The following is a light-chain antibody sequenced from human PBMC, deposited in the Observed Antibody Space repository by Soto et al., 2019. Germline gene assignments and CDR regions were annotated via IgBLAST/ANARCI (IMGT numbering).Light chain of an antibody. Sequence: QSALTQPASVSGSPGQSIAISCAGTSSDLGSYNYVSWYQQHPGTAPKLLIYDVNNRPSGVSDRFSGSKSGNTASLTISGLRAEDEAAYYCTSYTSSTALFVFGPGTKVTVL. CDR2: DVN. J-gene: IGLJ1*01. CDR1: SSDLGSYNY. CDR3: TSYTSSTALFV. V-gene: IGLV2-14*03.